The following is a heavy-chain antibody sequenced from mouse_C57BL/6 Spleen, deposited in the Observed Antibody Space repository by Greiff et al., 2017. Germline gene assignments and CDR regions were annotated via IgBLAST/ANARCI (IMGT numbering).Heavy chain of an antibody. CDR2: IYPGNSDT. J-gene: IGHJ1*03. CDR1: GYTFTSYW. V-gene: IGHV1-5*01. CDR3: TCCLYGYDWDFGV. D-gene: IGHD2-2*01. Sequence: VQLQQSGTVLARPGASVKMSCKTSGYTFTSYWMHWVKQRPGQGLEWIGAIYPGNSDTSYNQKFKGKAKLTAVTSASTAYMELSSLTNEDSAVYYCTCCLYGYDWDFGVWGTRTTVTVS.